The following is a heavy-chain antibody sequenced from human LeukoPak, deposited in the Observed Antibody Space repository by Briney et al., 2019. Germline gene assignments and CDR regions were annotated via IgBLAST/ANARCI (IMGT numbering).Heavy chain of an antibody. V-gene: IGHV5-51*01. Sequence: GESLKISCKGSGYSFTSYWIGWVRQMPGKGLEWMGIIYPGDSDTRYSPSFQGQVTISADKSISTAYLQWSSLKASDTAMYYCARHDMVRGVIGAFDIWGQGTMVTVSS. J-gene: IGHJ3*02. CDR1: GYSFTSYW. CDR2: IYPGDSDT. D-gene: IGHD3-10*01. CDR3: ARHDMVRGVIGAFDI.